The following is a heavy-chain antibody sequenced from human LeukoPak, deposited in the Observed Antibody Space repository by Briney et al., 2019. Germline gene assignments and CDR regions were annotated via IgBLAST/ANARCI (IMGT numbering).Heavy chain of an antibody. V-gene: IGHV3-15*01. CDR1: GFTFSNAW. Sequence: GGSLRLSCAASGFTFSNAWMSWVRQAPGKGLEWVGRIKSKNDGGTTDYAAPVKGRFTISRDDSTNTLYLQMNSLKTEDTGVYYCAAGGRVWGQGTTVTVSS. D-gene: IGHD3-10*01. CDR2: IKSKNDGGTT. J-gene: IGHJ6*02. CDR3: AAGGRV.